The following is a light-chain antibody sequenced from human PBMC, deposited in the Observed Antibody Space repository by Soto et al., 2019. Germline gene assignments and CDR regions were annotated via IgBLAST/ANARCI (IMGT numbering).Light chain of an antibody. J-gene: IGLJ1*01. CDR2: DVS. Sequence: QSALTQPASVSGSPGQSIAISCTGTSGDVGAYDFVSWHQQHPGKAPKLMIYDVSRRPSGVSDRFSGSKSGNTASLIMSGLQAEDEADYYCSSFTGGSTSYVFGTGTKVTVL. V-gene: IGLV2-14*01. CDR3: SSFTGGSTSYV. CDR1: SGDVGAYDF.